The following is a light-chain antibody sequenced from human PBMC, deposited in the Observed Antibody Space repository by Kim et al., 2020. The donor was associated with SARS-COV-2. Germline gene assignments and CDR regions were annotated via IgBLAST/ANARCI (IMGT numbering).Light chain of an antibody. CDR2: YDS. V-gene: IGLV3-21*04. Sequence: PGETARIPCGGFNIGNERVHWYQQKTGQAPVLVIYYDSHRPSGIPDRISASNSGNTATLTISRVEAGDEADYYCQVWDSTTVHWVFGGGTQLTVL. CDR1: NIGNER. J-gene: IGLJ3*02. CDR3: QVWDSTTVHWV.